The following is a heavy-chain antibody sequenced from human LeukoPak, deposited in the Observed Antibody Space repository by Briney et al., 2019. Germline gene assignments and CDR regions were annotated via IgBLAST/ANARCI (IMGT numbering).Heavy chain of an antibody. J-gene: IGHJ4*02. CDR3: ARVSDISVAAYFDY. Sequence: GGSLRLSCAATGFTSSSYEMNWVRQAPRKGLERVSYISSSGSTIYYADSVKGRFTISRDNAKNSLYLQMNSLRAEDTALYYCARVSDISVAAYFDYWGQGTLVTVSS. CDR1: GFTSSSYE. V-gene: IGHV3-48*03. D-gene: IGHD6-19*01. CDR2: ISSSGSTI.